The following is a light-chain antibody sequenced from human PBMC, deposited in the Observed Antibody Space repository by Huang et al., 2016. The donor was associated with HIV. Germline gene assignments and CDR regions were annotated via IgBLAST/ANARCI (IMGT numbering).Light chain of an antibody. J-gene: IGKJ1*01. CDR1: QDIFNY. Sequence: DIQMTQSPSAMSASVGDRVTITCRTNQDIFNYLAWFQQKPGRAPKRLIYGVTSLQSGVPSRFSGSGSGTEFTLTINNLQPEGFATYYCLQHKAFHLPTFGQGTQVE. CDR2: GVT. V-gene: IGKV1-17*03. CDR3: LQHKAFHLPT.